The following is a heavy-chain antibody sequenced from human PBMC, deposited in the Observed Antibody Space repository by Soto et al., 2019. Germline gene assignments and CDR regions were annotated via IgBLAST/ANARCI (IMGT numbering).Heavy chain of an antibody. CDR2: IRSKPNTDAT. CDR1: GFTFSDSA. CDR3: TRHVDCSGGSCYSGYYYYMDV. J-gene: IGHJ6*03. Sequence: EVQLVESGGGLVQPGGSLKLSCAASGFTFSDSAMHWVRQASGKGLEWVGRIRSKPNTDATAYAASVKGRFTISRDDSKNTAYLQMNSLKTEDTAVYYCTRHVDCSGGSCYSGYYYYMDVWGKGTMVTVSS. D-gene: IGHD2-15*01. V-gene: IGHV3-73*01.